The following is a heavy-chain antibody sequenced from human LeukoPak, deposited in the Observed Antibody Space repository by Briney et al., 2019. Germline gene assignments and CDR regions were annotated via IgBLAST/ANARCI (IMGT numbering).Heavy chain of an antibody. V-gene: IGHV3-23*01. D-gene: IGHD3-10*01. CDR3: ARGFGDSFDP. J-gene: IGHJ5*02. Sequence: GSLRLSCAASGFTFKNYAMNWVRQAPGKGLEWVSAFSGTGDTTFYADSVKGRFTFSRDNTKDTVDLQMDSLRVDDTAVYYCARGFGDSFDPWGQGTLVTVSS. CDR1: GFTFKNYA. CDR2: FSGTGDTT.